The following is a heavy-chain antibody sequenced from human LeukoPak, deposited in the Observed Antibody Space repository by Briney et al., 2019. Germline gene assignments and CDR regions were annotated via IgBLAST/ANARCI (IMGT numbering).Heavy chain of an antibody. CDR3: AKAPRFRDYATEYYYYYMHV. D-gene: IGHD4-17*01. J-gene: IGHJ6*03. V-gene: IGHV3-23*01. CDR1: GFTFTSYA. Sequence: GGSLRLSWAASGFTFTSYAMSWVRQAAGKGLEWVSSISGSGGGTFYADSVKGRFTISRDNSKNTLYLQMNSLRVEDTAVYYCAKAPRFRDYATEYYYYYMHVWGKGTTVTVSS. CDR2: ISGSGGGT.